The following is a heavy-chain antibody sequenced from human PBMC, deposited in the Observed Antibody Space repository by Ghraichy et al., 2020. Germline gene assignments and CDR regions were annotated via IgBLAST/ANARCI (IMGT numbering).Heavy chain of an antibody. CDR3: ARAYYDILTGYYIPHYFDY. CDR1: GFTVSSNY. J-gene: IGHJ4*02. Sequence: GGSLRLSCAASGFTVSSNYMSWVRQAPGKGLEWVSVIYSGGSTYYADSVKGRFTISRDNSKNTLYLQMNSLRAEDTAVYYCARAYYDILTGYYIPHYFDYWGQGTLVTVSS. CDR2: IYSGGST. D-gene: IGHD3-9*01. V-gene: IGHV3-66*01.